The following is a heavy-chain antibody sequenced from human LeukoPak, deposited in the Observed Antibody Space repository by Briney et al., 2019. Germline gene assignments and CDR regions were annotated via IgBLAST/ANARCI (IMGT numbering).Heavy chain of an antibody. V-gene: IGHV3-48*03. CDR1: GFTFSSYE. CDR3: ASLRPRQQLVVDS. CDR2: ISSSGSTK. Sequence: GSLRLSCEASGFTFSSYEMNWVRQAPGKGLEWVSYISSSGSTKYYADSVKGRFTISRDNAMHSLYLQMNSLRVEDTAVYYCASLRPRQQLVVDSWGQGTLVAVSS. D-gene: IGHD6-13*01. J-gene: IGHJ4*02.